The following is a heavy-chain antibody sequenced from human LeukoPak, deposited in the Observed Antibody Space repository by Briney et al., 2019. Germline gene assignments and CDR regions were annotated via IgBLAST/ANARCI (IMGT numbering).Heavy chain of an antibody. V-gene: IGHV4-39*01. CDR1: GGSISSNNYF. CDR2: IYDSGST. J-gene: IGHJ4*02. CDR3: QSRFLEWLLDY. D-gene: IGHD3-3*01. Sequence: SETLSITCTVSGGSISSNNYFWGWIRQPPGKGLEWIGSIYDSGSTYYNPSLKSRVTISVDTSKNQFSLKLNSVTAADTAMYYCQSRFLEWLLDYWGQGTLVTVSS.